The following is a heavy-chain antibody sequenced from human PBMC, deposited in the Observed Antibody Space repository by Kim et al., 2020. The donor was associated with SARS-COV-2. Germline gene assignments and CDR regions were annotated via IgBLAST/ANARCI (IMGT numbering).Heavy chain of an antibody. CDR2: ISSSSSYI. V-gene: IGHV3-21*01. J-gene: IGHJ4*02. D-gene: IGHD2-21*01. Sequence: GGSLRLSCAASGFTFSSYSMNWVRQAPGKGLEWVSSISSSSSYIYYADSVKGRFTISRDNAKTSLYLQMNSLRAEDTAVYYCARVRRLGLDYWGQGTLVTVSS. CDR1: GFTFSSYS. CDR3: ARVRRLGLDY.